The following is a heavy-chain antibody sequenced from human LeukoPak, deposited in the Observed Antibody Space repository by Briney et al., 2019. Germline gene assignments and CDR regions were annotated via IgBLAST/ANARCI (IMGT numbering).Heavy chain of an antibody. V-gene: IGHV4-59*12. CDR1: GGSISSYY. J-gene: IGHJ3*02. CDR3: ARPMIVTDAFDI. Sequence: SETLSLTCTVSGGSISSYYWSWIRQPPGKGLEWIGYIYYSGSTNYNPSLKSRVTISVDTSKNQFSLKLSSVTAADTAVYYCARPMIVTDAFDIWGQGTMVNVSS. D-gene: IGHD3-22*01. CDR2: IYYSGST.